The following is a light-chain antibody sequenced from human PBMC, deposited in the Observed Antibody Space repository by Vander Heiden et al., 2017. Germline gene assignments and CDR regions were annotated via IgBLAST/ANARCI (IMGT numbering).Light chain of an antibody. CDR2: DAS. J-gene: IGKJ1*01. CDR1: QTVCSH. V-gene: IGKV3-15*01. Sequence: EIVMTPSPGLVSLSPGESATLSCRASQTVCSHLAWYQQKPGQAPRLLIYDASTWATGVPARFSGSGSGTDFTLTISSLQSEDFAVYYCQQYYNWWTFGQGTKVELK. CDR3: QQYYNWWT.